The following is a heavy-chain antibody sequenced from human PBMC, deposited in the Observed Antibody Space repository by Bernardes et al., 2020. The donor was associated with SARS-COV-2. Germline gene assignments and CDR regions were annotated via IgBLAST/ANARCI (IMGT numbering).Heavy chain of an antibody. CDR2: IYAGGDT. CDR1: GFSVTTKY. CDR3: ARDSRGRGLGRYYFDL. V-gene: IGHV3-53*01. Sequence: GGSLRLFCAASGFSVTTKYMSWVRQAPGRGLEWVSVIYAGGDTYFADSVKGRFTVSRDESENTFYLQMNSLKREDTAVYYCARDSRGRGLGRYYFDLWGQGTLVTVSS. D-gene: IGHD3-10*01. J-gene: IGHJ4*02.